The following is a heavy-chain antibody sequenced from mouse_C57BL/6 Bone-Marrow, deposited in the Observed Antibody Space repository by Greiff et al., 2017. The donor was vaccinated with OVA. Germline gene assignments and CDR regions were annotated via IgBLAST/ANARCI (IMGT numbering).Heavy chain of an antibody. Sequence: QVQLQQSGAELVMPGASVKLSCKASGYTFTSYWMHWVKQRPGQGLEWIGEIDPSDSYTNYNQKFKGKSTLTVDKSSSTAYMQLSSLTSEDSAVYYCARSDYYGSSYWWYFDVWGTGTTVTVSS. CDR1: GYTFTSYW. J-gene: IGHJ1*03. D-gene: IGHD1-1*01. CDR2: IDPSDSYT. V-gene: IGHV1-69*01. CDR3: ARSDYYGSSYWWYFDV.